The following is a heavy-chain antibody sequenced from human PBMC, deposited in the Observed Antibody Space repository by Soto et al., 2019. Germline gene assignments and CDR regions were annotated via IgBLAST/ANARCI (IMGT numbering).Heavy chain of an antibody. CDR1: GFTFSSYG. J-gene: IGHJ5*02. D-gene: IGHD3-16*01. Sequence: GGSLRLSCAASGFTFSSYGMHWVRQASGRGLEWVGRIRDKANTYATAYAASVKGRFTISRDDSKNTAYLQMKSLKTDDTAVYYCARQWGDFPDHWGQGTLVTVSS. CDR3: ARQWGDFPDH. CDR2: IRDKANTYAT. V-gene: IGHV3-73*01.